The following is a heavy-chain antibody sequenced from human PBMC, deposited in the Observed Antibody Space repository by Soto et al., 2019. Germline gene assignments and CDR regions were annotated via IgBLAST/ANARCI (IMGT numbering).Heavy chain of an antibody. CDR1: GYSFSDYW. J-gene: IGHJ4*02. CDR3: ARQRLTQWALLY. CDR2: IYPGDSDT. V-gene: IGHV5-51*01. D-gene: IGHD1-26*01. Sequence: EVQLVQSGAEVKKPGESLKISCKGSGYSFSDYWIAWVRQMPGKGLEWMGIIYPGDSDTRYSPSFQGQVTILADKSINTAYLQWSRLKASDTAMYYCARQRLTQWALLYWGQGTLVTVSS.